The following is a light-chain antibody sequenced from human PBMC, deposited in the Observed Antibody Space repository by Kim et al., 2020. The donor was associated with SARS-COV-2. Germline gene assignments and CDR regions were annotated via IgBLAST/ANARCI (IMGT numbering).Light chain of an antibody. J-gene: IGLJ2*01. CDR2: GKN. CDR3: NSRDSSGNHLV. Sequence: SSELTQDPAVSVALGQTVRITCQGDSLRNYYASWYQQKPGQAPVLVIYGKNNRPSGIPDRFSGSNSGNTASLTITGAQAEDEADYYCNSRDSSGNHLVFGGGTQLTVL. CDR1: SLRNYY. V-gene: IGLV3-19*01.